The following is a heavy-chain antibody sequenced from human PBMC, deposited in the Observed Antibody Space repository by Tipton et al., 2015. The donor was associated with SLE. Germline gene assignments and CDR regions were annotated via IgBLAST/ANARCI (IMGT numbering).Heavy chain of an antibody. CDR2: ISYSGST. J-gene: IGHJ3*02. D-gene: IGHD1-26*01. CDR3: ARDLGSGGAFDI. CDR1: GGSFSSSSYY. Sequence: TLSLTCAVYGGSFSSSSYYWGWIRQPPGKGLEWIGSISYSGSTNYNPSLKSRVTISIDTSKNQFSLKLTSVTAADTAVYYCARDLGSGGAFDIWGQGTMVTVSS. V-gene: IGHV4-39*07.